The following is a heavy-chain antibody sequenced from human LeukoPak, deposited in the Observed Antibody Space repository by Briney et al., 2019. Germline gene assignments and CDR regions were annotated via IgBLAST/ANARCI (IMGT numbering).Heavy chain of an antibody. D-gene: IGHD3-3*01. Sequence: SGPTLVKPTQTLTLTCTFSGFSLSTGGVGVGWIRQPPGKALEWLALIYWNADKRYSPSLKGRLTISKDTSKNQVVLTMTSMDPVDTATYYCAHSSNPQQKYGFWSGYYLDYWGQGTLVTVSS. CDR1: GFSLSTGGVG. V-gene: IGHV2-5*01. J-gene: IGHJ4*02. CDR2: IYWNADK. CDR3: AHSSNPQQKYGFWSGYYLDY.